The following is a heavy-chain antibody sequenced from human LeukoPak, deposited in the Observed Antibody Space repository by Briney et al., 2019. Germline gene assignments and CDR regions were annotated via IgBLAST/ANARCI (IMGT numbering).Heavy chain of an antibody. Sequence: SETLSLTCTVSGGSISGYYWSWIRQPPGKGLEWIGYIYYSGNTNYNPSLKSRVTISVDTSKNQFSLKLSSVTAADTAVYYCARHAGSGSYYNWFDSWGQGALVTVSS. CDR3: ARHAGSGSYYNWFDS. D-gene: IGHD3-10*01. J-gene: IGHJ5*01. V-gene: IGHV4-59*08. CDR2: IYYSGNT. CDR1: GGSISGYY.